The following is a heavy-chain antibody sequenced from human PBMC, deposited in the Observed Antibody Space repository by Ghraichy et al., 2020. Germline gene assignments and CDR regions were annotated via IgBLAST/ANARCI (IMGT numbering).Heavy chain of an antibody. CDR2: IYYSGST. J-gene: IGHJ3*02. Sequence: SETLSLTCTVSGGFISSYYWSWIRQPPGKGLEWIGYIYYSGSTNYNPSLKSRVTISVDTSKNPFSLKLSSVTAADTAVYYCARYYDSRDDAFDIWCQGTMFTVSS. CDR3: ARYYDSRDDAFDI. D-gene: IGHD3-22*01. V-gene: IGHV4-59*01. CDR1: GGFISSYY.